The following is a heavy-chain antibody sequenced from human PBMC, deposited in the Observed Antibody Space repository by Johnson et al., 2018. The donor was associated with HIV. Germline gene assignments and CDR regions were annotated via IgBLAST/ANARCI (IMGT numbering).Heavy chain of an antibody. CDR3: AKDRGLLDAFDI. CDR1: GFTFSSYT. V-gene: IGHV3-NL1*01. Sequence: QVQLVESGGGLVQPGGSLRLSCAASGFTFSSYTMHWVRQAPGKGLEWVSAIGTAGDTYYPGSVKGRFTISRDNSKNTLYLQMNSLRAEDTAVYYCAKDRGLLDAFDIWGQGTMVTVSS. CDR2: IGTAGDT. J-gene: IGHJ3*02.